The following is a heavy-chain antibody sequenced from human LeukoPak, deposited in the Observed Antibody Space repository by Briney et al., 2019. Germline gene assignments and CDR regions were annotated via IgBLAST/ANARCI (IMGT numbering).Heavy chain of an antibody. D-gene: IGHD1-1*01. CDR3: ARDVRPSNAGTTPLDY. CDR1: GFTFSSYS. Sequence: PGRSLRLSCAASGFTFSSYSMNWVRQAPGKGLEWVSYISSSSSTIYYADSVKGRFTISRDNAKNSLYLQMNSLRAEDTAVYYCARDVRPSNAGTTPLDYWGQGTLVTVSS. CDR2: ISSSSSTI. V-gene: IGHV3-48*04. J-gene: IGHJ4*02.